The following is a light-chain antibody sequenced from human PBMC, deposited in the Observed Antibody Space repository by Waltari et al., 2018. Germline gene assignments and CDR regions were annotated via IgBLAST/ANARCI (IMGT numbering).Light chain of an antibody. V-gene: IGKV3-11*01. CDR3: QQSSERPVT. Sequence: DIVLTQSPATLSLSPGERATISCRASQRISRNLGWYQQKLGQAPRLLIYDASNRATGIPARFSGSGSGTDFTLTISSLEPEDFAVYYCQQSSERPVTFGGGTKVEIK. CDR1: QRISRN. CDR2: DAS. J-gene: IGKJ4*01.